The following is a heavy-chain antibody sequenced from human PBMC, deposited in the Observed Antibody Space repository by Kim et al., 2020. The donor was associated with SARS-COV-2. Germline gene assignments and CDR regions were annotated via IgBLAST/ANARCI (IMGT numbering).Heavy chain of an antibody. V-gene: IGHV4-39*07. CDR3: ARPVGGSGSYYF. Sequence: SETLSLTCTVSGGSISSSSYYWGWIRQPPGKGLEWIGSIYYSGNTYYNPSLKSRVTISVDTSKNQFSLKLSSVTAADTAVYYCARPVGGSGSYYFWGQGTLVTVSS. J-gene: IGHJ4*02. CDR1: GGSISSSSYY. D-gene: IGHD1-26*01. CDR2: IYYSGNT.